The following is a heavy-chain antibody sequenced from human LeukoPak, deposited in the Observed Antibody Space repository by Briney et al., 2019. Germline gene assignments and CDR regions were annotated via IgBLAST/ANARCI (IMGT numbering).Heavy chain of an antibody. Sequence: SGTLSLTCAVSGGSISSSNWWSWVRQPPGMGLEWIGEIYHSGSPTYNPSLKSRVTMSLDGSKNQFSLKLTSVTAADTAVYYCARNGAYPMDYWGQGTLVTVSA. CDR3: ARNGAYPMDY. CDR1: GGSISSSNW. D-gene: IGHD4-17*01. J-gene: IGHJ4*02. CDR2: IYHSGSP. V-gene: IGHV4-4*02.